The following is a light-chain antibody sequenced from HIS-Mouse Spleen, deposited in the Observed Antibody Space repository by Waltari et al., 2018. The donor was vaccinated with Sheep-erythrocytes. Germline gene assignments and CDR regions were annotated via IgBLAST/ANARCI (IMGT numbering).Light chain of an antibody. Sequence: QSALTQPASVSGSPGQSITISCTGTSSDVGSYNLVSWYQQHPGKAPKLMLYEGSKRPSEVCNRFSGSKSGNTASLTISGLQAEDEADYYCCSYAGSSTWVFGGGTKLTVL. CDR2: EGS. CDR3: CSYAGSSTWV. J-gene: IGLJ3*02. V-gene: IGLV2-23*01. CDR1: SSDVGSYNL.